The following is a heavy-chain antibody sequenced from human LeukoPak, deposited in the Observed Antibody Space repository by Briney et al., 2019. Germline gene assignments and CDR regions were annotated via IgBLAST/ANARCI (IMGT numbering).Heavy chain of an antibody. D-gene: IGHD1-1*01. CDR1: GFTFSDFW. CDR3: VRESRPGGAMGLYHNLDY. V-gene: IGHV3-7*01. Sequence: QPEGTLRLSCAGSGFTFSDFWMTWVRQTPGKGLEWVANIKEDGTEKNLVESVKGRFTISRDNTKNLLFLEMNNLRGDDTAIYYCVRESRPGGAMGLYHNLDYWGQGTLVAVSS. CDR2: IKEDGTEK. J-gene: IGHJ4*02.